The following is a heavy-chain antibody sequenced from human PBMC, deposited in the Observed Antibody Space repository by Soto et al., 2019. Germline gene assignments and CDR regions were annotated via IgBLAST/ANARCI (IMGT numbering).Heavy chain of an antibody. D-gene: IGHD1-26*01. CDR2: SSAYNGNT. J-gene: IGHJ3*02. V-gene: IGHV1-18*01. CDR3: ARGLGASYAFDI. CDR1: GYTFTSYG. Sequence: QVQLVQSGAEVKKPGASVKVSCKASGYTFTSYGISWVRQAPGQGLEWMGWSSAYNGNTNYAQKFQGGVTITTDSATSTACMELRSLRCDDTAVYYCARGLGASYAFDIWGQGTMVTVSS.